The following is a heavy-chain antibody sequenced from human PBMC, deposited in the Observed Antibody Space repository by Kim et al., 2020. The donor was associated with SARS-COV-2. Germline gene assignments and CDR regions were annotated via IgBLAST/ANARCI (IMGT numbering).Heavy chain of an antibody. D-gene: IGHD2-15*01. CDR2: IYSSGST. Sequence: GGSLRLSCAASGFIVSTNYMSWVRQAPGKGLEWVSIIYSSGSTYYADSVRGRFTITRDNAKNTLYLQMDSLRAEDTAVYYCARVTRNSWDYWGQGTLVTVSS. CDR3: ARVTRNSWDY. CDR1: GFIVSTNY. V-gene: IGHV3-53*01. J-gene: IGHJ4*02.